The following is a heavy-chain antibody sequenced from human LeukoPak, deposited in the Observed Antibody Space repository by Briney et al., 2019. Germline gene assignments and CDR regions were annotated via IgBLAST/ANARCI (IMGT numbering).Heavy chain of an antibody. CDR1: GFSFDDYG. CDR2: INSDGSTT. D-gene: IGHD3-3*01. V-gene: IGHV3-74*01. Sequence: PGGSLRLSCAASGFSFDDYGMNWVRQAPGKGLEWVSRINSDGSTTNYADSVKGRFTISRDNAKNTLYLQMNSLRAEDTAVYYCARDLELIRFPYYYYYMAVWGKGTTVTISS. J-gene: IGHJ6*03. CDR3: ARDLELIRFPYYYYYMAV.